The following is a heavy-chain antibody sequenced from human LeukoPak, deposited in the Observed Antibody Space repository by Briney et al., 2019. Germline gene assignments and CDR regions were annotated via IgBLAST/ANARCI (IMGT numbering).Heavy chain of an antibody. D-gene: IGHD6-13*01. V-gene: IGHV3-7*01. J-gene: IGHJ4*02. CDR3: AKDDNSWSLDY. Sequence: PGGSLRLSCAASGFTFSHYWMSWARQAPGKGLERVASIKQDGSQKYYGDSVKGRFTISRDNAKNSLYLQMNSLRAEDTAFYYCAKDDNSWSLDYWGQGTLVTVSS. CDR2: IKQDGSQK. CDR1: GFTFSHYW.